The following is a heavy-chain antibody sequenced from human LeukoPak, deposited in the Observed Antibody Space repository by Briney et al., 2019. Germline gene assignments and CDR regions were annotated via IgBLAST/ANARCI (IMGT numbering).Heavy chain of an antibody. CDR3: ARVPITMVRGVITYRYYYGMDV. D-gene: IGHD3-10*01. J-gene: IGHJ6*02. Sequence: ASVKVSCKASGYTFTSYGISWVRQAPGQGLEWMGWISAYNGNTNYAQKLQGRVTMTIDTSTSTAYMELRSLRSDDTAVYYCARVPITMVRGVITYRYYYGMDVWGQGATVTVSS. V-gene: IGHV1-18*01. CDR1: GYTFTSYG. CDR2: ISAYNGNT.